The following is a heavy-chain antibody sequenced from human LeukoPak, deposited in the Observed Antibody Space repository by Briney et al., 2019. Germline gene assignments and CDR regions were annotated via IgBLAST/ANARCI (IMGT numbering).Heavy chain of an antibody. V-gene: IGHV1-18*01. D-gene: IGHD6-13*01. CDR1: GYTFGNFG. CDR3: ARAPPVIAAATFDY. CDR2: ISSYNYNT. J-gene: IGHJ4*02. Sequence: ASVKVSCQASGYTFGNFGVSWVRQAPGQGLEWVGWISSYNYNTKYAQKLQGRVTMTTDTSTNTAYIDLGRLTSDDTAVYYCARAPPVIAAATFDYWGQGTLVTVSS.